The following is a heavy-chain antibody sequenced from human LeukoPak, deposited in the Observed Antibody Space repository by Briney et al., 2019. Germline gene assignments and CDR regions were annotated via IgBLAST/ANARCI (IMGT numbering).Heavy chain of an antibody. CDR3: VRGLVAAGSAKGGFDP. CDR1: GYTFTSYY. Sequence: ASVKVSCKASGYTFTSYYMHWVRQGPGQGLEWMGIINPSGGSTSYAQKFQGRVSMTRNTSIRTAYMELSNPRSEDTAAYYCVRGLVAAGSAKGGFDPWGQGTLVTVSS. J-gene: IGHJ5*02. CDR2: INPSGGST. D-gene: IGHD6-13*01. V-gene: IGHV1-46*01.